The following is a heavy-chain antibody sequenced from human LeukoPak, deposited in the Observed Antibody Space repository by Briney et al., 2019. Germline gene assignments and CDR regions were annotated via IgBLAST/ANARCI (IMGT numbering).Heavy chain of an antibody. V-gene: IGHV4-59*01. CDR2: IYYSGST. CDR3: ASGGGSYYFDY. D-gene: IGHD5-12*01. J-gene: IGHJ4*02. Sequence: SETLSLTCTVSGGSIGSYYWSWIRQPPGKGLEWIGYIYYSGSTNYNPSLKSRVTISVDTSKNQFSLKLSSVTAADTAVYYCASGGGSYYFDYWGQGTLVTVSS. CDR1: GGSIGSYY.